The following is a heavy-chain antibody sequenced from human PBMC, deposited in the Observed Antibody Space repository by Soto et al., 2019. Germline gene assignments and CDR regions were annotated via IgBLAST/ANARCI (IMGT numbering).Heavy chain of an antibody. CDR1: GFTFSTYA. CDR2: ISGSDTRT. V-gene: IGHV3-23*01. D-gene: IGHD3-9*01. Sequence: GGSLRLSCVASGFTFSTYAMLWFHQAPGKGLECVAVISGSDTRTYYADSVKARSTVSRDNSKNTLYLQMNSLRAEDTAVYYCAKFDFYTVYSDYWGQGAQVTVSS. J-gene: IGHJ4*02. CDR3: AKFDFYTVYSDY.